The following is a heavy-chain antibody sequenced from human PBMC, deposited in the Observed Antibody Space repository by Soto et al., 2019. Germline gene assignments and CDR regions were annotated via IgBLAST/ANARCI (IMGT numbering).Heavy chain of an antibody. Sequence: ASVKVSCKASGYTFSDYYIHWVRQAPGQGLEWMGWINPNSGGTKYAPKFQGGVTMTRDTSITTAYMELRRLRSGDTAVYYCAREPATAKPEGVDFWGQGTLVTVSS. V-gene: IGHV1-2*02. CDR2: INPNSGGT. CDR3: AREPATAKPEGVDF. CDR1: GYTFSDYY. J-gene: IGHJ4*02. D-gene: IGHD1-1*01.